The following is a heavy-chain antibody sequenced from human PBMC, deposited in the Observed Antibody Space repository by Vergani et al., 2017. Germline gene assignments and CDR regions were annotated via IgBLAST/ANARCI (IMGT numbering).Heavy chain of an antibody. D-gene: IGHD4-11*01. CDR1: GFTFSSYE. CDR3: AKDMGIDYSNYVTFDI. J-gene: IGHJ3*02. Sequence: EVQLVESGGGLVQPGGSLRLSCAASGFTFSSYEMNWVRQAPGKGLEWVSGISWNSGSIGYADSVKGRFTISRDNAKNSLYLQMNSLRAEDTALYYCAKDMGIDYSNYVTFDIWGQGTMVTVSS. CDR2: ISWNSGSI. V-gene: IGHV3-9*01.